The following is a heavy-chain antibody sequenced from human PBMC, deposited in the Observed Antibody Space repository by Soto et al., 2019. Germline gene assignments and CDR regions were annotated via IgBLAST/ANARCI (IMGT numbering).Heavy chain of an antibody. CDR2: IDPSDSYA. Sequence: GESLKISCKVSGYSFSSFWITWVRQMPGKGLEWMGRIDPSDSYANYSPSSQGHVTFSADKSINTAYLQWSSLKASDTAMYYCGRVRVDKAEGWFDPWGQGTLVTVSS. CDR3: GRVRVDKAEGWFDP. CDR1: GYSFSSFW. J-gene: IGHJ5*02. D-gene: IGHD5-18*01. V-gene: IGHV5-10-1*01.